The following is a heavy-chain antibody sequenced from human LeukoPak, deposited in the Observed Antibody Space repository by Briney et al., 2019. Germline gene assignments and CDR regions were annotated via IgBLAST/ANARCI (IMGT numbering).Heavy chain of an antibody. Sequence: PGGPLRLSCAASGFTFSDYTMNWVRQTPGLAPEWVSSIHTSSDYVYYADSVKGRFISSRDNAKNSLYLQMNSLRVENTGVYYCTRKSAPFDLWGQGILVTVSS. CDR1: GFTFSDYT. J-gene: IGHJ4*02. D-gene: IGHD3-3*01. V-gene: IGHV3-21*01. CDR3: TRKSAPFDL. CDR2: IHTSSDYV.